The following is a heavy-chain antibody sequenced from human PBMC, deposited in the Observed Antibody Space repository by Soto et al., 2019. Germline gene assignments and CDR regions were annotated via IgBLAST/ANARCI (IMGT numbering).Heavy chain of an antibody. CDR1: GYSFTSYW. Sequence: GESLKISCKGSGYSFTSYWIGWVRQMPGKGLEWMGIIYPGDSDTRYSPSFQGQVTISADKSISTAYLQWSSLKASDTAMYYCASKAGNSGGSCSYAFDRWGQGKMVTVSS. D-gene: IGHD2-15*01. V-gene: IGHV5-51*01. J-gene: IGHJ3*02. CDR3: ASKAGNSGGSCSYAFDR. CDR2: IYPGDSDT.